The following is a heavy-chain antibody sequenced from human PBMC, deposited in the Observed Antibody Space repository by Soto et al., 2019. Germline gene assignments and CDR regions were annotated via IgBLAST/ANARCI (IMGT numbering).Heavy chain of an antibody. J-gene: IGHJ4*01. CDR3: FGVLAATLDY. D-gene: IGHD2-21*02. Sequence: SETLSLTCSVSGGSIRNTNYQWGWIRQPPGKGLEWIGTLYYRGATDYNPSLKSRVTISVDTSKNQLSLNLSSVTAADTAVYYCFGVLAATLDYWGQGTLVTVSS. CDR1: GGSIRNTNYQ. CDR2: LYYRGAT. V-gene: IGHV4-39*01.